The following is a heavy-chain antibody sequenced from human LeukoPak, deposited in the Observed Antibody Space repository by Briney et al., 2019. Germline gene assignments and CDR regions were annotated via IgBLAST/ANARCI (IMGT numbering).Heavy chain of an antibody. CDR1: GYTFTSYD. CDR2: MNPNSGNT. CDR3: ARDRGGSSIAARNYYYYYMDV. J-gene: IGHJ6*03. Sequence: GASVKVSCKASGYTFTSYDINWVRQATGQGLEWMGWMNPNSGNTGYAQKFQGRVTITADKSTSTAYMELSSLRSEDTAVYYCARDRGGSSIAARNYYYYYMDVWGKGTTVTVSS. V-gene: IGHV1-8*03. D-gene: IGHD6-6*01.